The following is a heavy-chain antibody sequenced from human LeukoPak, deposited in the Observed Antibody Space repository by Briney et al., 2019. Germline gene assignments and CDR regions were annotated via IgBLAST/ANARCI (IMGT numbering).Heavy chain of an antibody. V-gene: IGHV4-34*01. J-gene: IGHJ6*02. D-gene: IGHD2-2*01. CDR3: ARGIVVVPAAISPYYYYYGMDV. CDR2: VNHSGST. Sequence: SETLSLTCAVYGGSFSGYYWSWIRQPPGKGLEWIGEVNHSGSTNYNPSLKSRVTISVDTSKNQFSLKLSSVTAADTAVYYCARGIVVVPAAISPYYYYYGMDVWGQGTTVTVS. CDR1: GGSFSGYY.